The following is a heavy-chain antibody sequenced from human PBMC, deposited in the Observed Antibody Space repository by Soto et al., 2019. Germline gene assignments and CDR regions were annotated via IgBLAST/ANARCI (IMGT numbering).Heavy chain of an antibody. CDR3: ARPDVDTAMPAMDV. J-gene: IGHJ6*02. CDR1: DYTLTSFG. V-gene: IGHV1-18*04. Sequence: AQVSGKPCDYTLTSFGISWVEQPRGQGLEWMGWISAYNGNTNYAQKLQGRVTMTTDTSTSTAYMELRSLTSDDTAVYYCARPDVDTAMPAMDVWGQGNTVTVSS. CDR2: ISAYNGNT. D-gene: IGHD5-18*01.